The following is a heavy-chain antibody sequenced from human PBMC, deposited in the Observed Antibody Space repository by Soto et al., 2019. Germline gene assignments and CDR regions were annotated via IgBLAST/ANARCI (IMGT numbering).Heavy chain of an antibody. CDR1: GFIFSDYW. J-gene: IGHJ4*02. D-gene: IGHD6-19*01. CDR2: INQDGRAK. V-gene: IGHV3-7*03. CDR3: ARRGIGVAGIFDY. Sequence: GGSLRLSCAASGFIFSDYWMNWVRQAPGKGLEWVARINQDGRAKYYVDSVKGRFTISRDNPKNSLYLQMDSLRAEDTAVYYCARRGIGVAGIFDYWGQGALVTVSS.